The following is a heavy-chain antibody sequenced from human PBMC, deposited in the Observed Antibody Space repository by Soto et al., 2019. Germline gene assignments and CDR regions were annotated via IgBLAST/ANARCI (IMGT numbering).Heavy chain of an antibody. J-gene: IGHJ4*02. CDR1: CSSFTSYW. Sequence: GESLKISCKGSCSSFTSYWISWVRQMPGKGLEWMGMIDPSDSYTHYSPSFQGHVTISADESTSTAYLQCSSLKASDTAMYYCARLEKFAGANSYASIDSWGQGTLVTVSS. V-gene: IGHV5-10-1*01. CDR2: IDPSDSYT. CDR3: ARLEKFAGANSYASIDS. D-gene: IGHD2-15*01.